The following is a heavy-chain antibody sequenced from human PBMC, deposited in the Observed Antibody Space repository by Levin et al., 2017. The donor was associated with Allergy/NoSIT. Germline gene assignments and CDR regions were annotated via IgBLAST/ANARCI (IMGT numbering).Heavy chain of an antibody. CDR2: ISSSSSTI. CDR1: GFTFSSYS. V-gene: IGHV3-48*01. CDR3: ARAARYSGYAGPFDY. Sequence: PSETLSLTCAASGFTFSSYSMNWVRQAPGKGLEWVSYISSSSSTIYYADSVKGRFTISRDNAKNSLYLQMNSLRAEDTAVYYCARAARYSGYAGPFDYWGQGTLVTVSS. D-gene: IGHD5-12*01. J-gene: IGHJ4*02.